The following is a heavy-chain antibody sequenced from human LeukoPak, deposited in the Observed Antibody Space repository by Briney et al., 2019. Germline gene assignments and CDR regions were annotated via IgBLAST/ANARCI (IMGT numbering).Heavy chain of an antibody. CDR3: AKDNAYYYADY. D-gene: IGHD3-10*01. Sequence: PGGSLRLSCAASGFTFSSYGIHWVRQAPGKGRGWVTFIGYDGRNKYYADSVKGRFTISRDNSKNTLYLQMNSLRAEDTAVYYCAKDNAYYYADYWGQGTLVTVSS. V-gene: IGHV3-30*02. CDR2: IGYDGRNK. CDR1: GFTFSSYG. J-gene: IGHJ4*02.